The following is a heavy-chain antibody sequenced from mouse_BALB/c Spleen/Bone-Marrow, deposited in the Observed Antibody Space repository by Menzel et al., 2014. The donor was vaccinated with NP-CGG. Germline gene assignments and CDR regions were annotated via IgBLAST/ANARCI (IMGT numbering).Heavy chain of an antibody. D-gene: IGHD3-1*01. CDR1: GYTFTSYF. J-gene: IGHJ2*01. V-gene: IGHV1S56*01. CDR3: ARGAPYYFDY. Sequence: VQLQQSGPELVKPGASVEMSCKASGYTFTSYFIHWVKQRPGQGLEWIGWIYPGDGSTNYNEKFKGKTTLTADKSSSTAYMLLSSLTSEDSAIYSCARGAPYYFDYWGQGTTLTVSS. CDR2: IYPGDGST.